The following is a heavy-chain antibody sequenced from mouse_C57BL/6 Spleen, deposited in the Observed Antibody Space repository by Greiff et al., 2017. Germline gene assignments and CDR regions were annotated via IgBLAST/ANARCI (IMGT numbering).Heavy chain of an antibody. J-gene: IGHJ4*01. CDR2: ISSGSSTI. CDR3: AKDYHYYAMDY. CDR1: GFTFSDYG. V-gene: IGHV5-17*01. D-gene: IGHD2-4*01. Sequence: EVKVEESGGGLVKPGGSLKLSCAASGFTFSDYGMHWVRQAPEKGLEWVAFISSGSSTIYYADTVKGRFTISRDNAKNTLFLQMTSLTSEDTAMYYCAKDYHYYAMDYWGQGTSVTVSS.